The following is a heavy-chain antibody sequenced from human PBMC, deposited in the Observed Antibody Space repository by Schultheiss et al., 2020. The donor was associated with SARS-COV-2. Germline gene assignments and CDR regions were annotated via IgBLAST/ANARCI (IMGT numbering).Heavy chain of an antibody. CDR3: TRGAPGPTIWYYFDY. CDR1: GFTFSSYA. J-gene: IGHJ4*02. CDR2: ISYDGSNK. V-gene: IGHV3-30*04. Sequence: GGSLRLSCAASGFTFSSYAMHWVRQAPGKGLEWVAVISYDGSNKYYADSVKGRFTISRDNSKNTVFLEMNGLRPDETAKYYCTRGAPGPTIWYYFDYWGQGTLVTVSS. D-gene: IGHD3-16*01.